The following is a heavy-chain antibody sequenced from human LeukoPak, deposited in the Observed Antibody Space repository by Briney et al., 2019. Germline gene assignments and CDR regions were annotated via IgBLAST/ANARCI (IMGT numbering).Heavy chain of an antibody. CDR1: GGTISSYY. V-gene: IGHV4-34*01. D-gene: IGHD5-12*01. CDR3: ARRRGYSGYGEKGTVPHFDY. CDR2: INHSGST. Sequence: SETLSLTCTVSGGTISSYYWSWIRQPPGKGLEWIGEINHSGSTNYNPSLKSRVTISVDTSKNQFSLKLSSVTAADTAVYYCARRRGYSGYGEKGTVPHFDYWGQGTLVTVSS. J-gene: IGHJ4*02.